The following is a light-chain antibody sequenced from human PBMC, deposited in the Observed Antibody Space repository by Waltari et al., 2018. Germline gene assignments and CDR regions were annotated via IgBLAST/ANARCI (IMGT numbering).Light chain of an antibody. CDR1: QSISSW. CDR2: KAS. Sequence: DIQMTQSPSTLSASVGDRVTLTCRASQSISSWLAWYQQKPGKDPKLLIYKASSLESGVPSRFSGSGSGTEFTLTISSLQPDDFATYYCQQYNSYLWTFGQGTKVEIK. J-gene: IGKJ1*01. CDR3: QQYNSYLWT. V-gene: IGKV1-5*03.